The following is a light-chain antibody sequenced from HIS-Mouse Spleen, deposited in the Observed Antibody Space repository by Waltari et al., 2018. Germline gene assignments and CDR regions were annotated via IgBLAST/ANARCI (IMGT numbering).Light chain of an antibody. CDR2: LNSDGSH. J-gene: IGLJ2*01. Sequence: QLVLTQSPSASASLGASFTLPCTLRSGRSSSAITCHQQQPEKRPRYLMKLNSDGSHSTGDGLPDRFSGSSSGAARYLTISSLQSEDEADYYCQTWGTGILVVFGGGTKLTVL. CDR3: QTWGTGILVV. V-gene: IGLV4-69*01. CDR1: SGRSSSA.